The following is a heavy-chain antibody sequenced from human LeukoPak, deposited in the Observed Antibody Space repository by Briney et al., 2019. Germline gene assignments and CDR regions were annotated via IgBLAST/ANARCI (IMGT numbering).Heavy chain of an antibody. CDR3: ARVDCSSTSCYEFDY. CDR1: GFAFSDYY. D-gene: IGHD2-2*01. CDR2: IRSSGSTI. V-gene: IGHV3-11*04. J-gene: IGHJ4*02. Sequence: KPGGSLRLSCAASGFAFSDYYMSWIRQAPGKGLEWVSYIRSSGSTIYYADSVKGRFTTSRDNAKNSLYLQMNSLRAEDTAVYYCARVDCSSTSCYEFDYWGQGTLVTVSS.